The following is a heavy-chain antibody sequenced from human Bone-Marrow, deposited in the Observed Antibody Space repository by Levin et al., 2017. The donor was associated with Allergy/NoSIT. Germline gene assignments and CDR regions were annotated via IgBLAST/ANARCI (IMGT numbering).Heavy chain of an antibody. D-gene: IGHD3-3*01. J-gene: IGHJ4*02. V-gene: IGHV3-48*02. CDR2: ISSGSSTT. CDR1: GFTFSRYS. Sequence: PGGSLRLSCAASGFTFSRYSMNWVRQAPGKGLEWVSYISSGSSTTYYADSVKGRFTISRDNARNSLYLQMNSLRDEDTAVYYCARGFLEWLVELDYWGQGSLVTVSS. CDR3: ARGFLEWLVELDY.